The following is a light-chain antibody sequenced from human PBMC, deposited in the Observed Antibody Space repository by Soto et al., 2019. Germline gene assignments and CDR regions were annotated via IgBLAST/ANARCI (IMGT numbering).Light chain of an antibody. Sequence: EIVLTQSPGTLSLSPGERVTLSCRASQSVSSSYLAWYQQKPGQAPRLLIYGTSSRATGIPDRFSGSGSGTDFTLTISRLEPEDFAVYYCQQYGSSQWTFGQGTKVEIK. CDR3: QQYGSSQWT. CDR1: QSVSSSY. V-gene: IGKV3-20*01. CDR2: GTS. J-gene: IGKJ1*01.